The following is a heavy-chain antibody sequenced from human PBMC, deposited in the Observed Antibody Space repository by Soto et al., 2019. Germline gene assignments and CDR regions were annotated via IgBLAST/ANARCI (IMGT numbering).Heavy chain of an antibody. CDR3: ARGYCTNGVCYYAFDI. CDR2: INPNSGGT. J-gene: IGHJ3*02. D-gene: IGHD2-8*01. Sequence: ASVKVSCKASGYTFTGYYMHWVRQAPGQGLEWMGWINPNSGGTNYAQKFQGWVTMTRDTSISTAYMELSRLRSDDTAVYYCARGYCTNGVCYYAFDIWGQGTMVTVSS. V-gene: IGHV1-2*04. CDR1: GYTFTGYY.